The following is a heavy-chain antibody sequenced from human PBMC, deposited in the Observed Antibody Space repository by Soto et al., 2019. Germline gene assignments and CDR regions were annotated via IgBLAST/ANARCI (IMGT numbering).Heavy chain of an antibody. CDR2: IYYSGST. J-gene: IGHJ4*02. D-gene: IGHD4-17*01. CDR3: ARRYGRYFVY. Sequence: QVQLQESGPGLVKPSETLSLTCTVPGGSISSYYWSWIRQPPGKGLEWIGYIYYSGSTNYNPSLKSRVTIPVDTSKNQCSLKLSSVTAAAPAVYYCARRYGRYFVYWGQGTLVTVSS. CDR1: GGSISSYY. V-gene: IGHV4-59*08.